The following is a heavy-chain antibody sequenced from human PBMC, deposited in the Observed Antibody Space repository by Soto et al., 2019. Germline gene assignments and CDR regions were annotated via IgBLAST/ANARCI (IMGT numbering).Heavy chain of an antibody. D-gene: IGHD3-22*01. Sequence: QVQLVESGGGVVQPGRSLRLSCAASGSTFSSYGMHWVRQAPGKGLEWVAVIWYDGSNKYYADSVKGRFTISRDNYKNTLYLQMNSLRAEDTAVYYCARAGGPYYYDSSGYYSFDYWGQGTLVTVSS. CDR3: ARAGGPYYYDSSGYYSFDY. J-gene: IGHJ4*02. CDR2: IWYDGSNK. V-gene: IGHV3-33*01. CDR1: GSTFSSYG.